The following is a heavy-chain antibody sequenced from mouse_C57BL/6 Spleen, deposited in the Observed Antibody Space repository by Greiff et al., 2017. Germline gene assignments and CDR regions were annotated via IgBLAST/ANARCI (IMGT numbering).Heavy chain of an antibody. CDR1: GYSFTGYY. CDR2: INPSTGGT. J-gene: IGHJ2*01. D-gene: IGHD2-3*01. V-gene: IGHV1-42*01. Sequence: EVQLQQSGPELVKPGASVKISCKASGYSFTGYYMNWVKQSPEKSLEWIGEINPSTGGTTYNQKFKAKATLTVDKSSSTAYMQLKSLTSEDSAVYYFARGADDGYYAYYFGYWGQGTTLTVSS. CDR3: ARGADDGYYAYYFGY.